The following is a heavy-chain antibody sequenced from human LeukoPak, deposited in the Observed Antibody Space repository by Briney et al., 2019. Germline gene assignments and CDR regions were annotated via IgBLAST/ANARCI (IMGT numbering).Heavy chain of an antibody. CDR3: VRDLGGGYFGSGSFIF. J-gene: IGHJ4*02. V-gene: IGHV3-74*01. Sequence: GGSLRLSCGASGFTFSAYWMHWVRQVPGKRPEWVSRINNDGSNTLYTDSVKGRFTISRDNAKNTLSLQMNGLRAEDTAVYYCVRDLGGGYFGSGSFIFWGQGTLVTVSS. D-gene: IGHD3-10*01. CDR2: INNDGSNT. CDR1: GFTFSAYW.